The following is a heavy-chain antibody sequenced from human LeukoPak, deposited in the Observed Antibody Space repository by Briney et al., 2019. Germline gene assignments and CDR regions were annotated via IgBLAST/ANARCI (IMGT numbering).Heavy chain of an antibody. CDR1: GGSISSGSYY. J-gene: IGHJ3*02. CDR2: IYTSGST. V-gene: IGHV4-61*02. CDR3: AREAYSSGWSFDDAFDI. D-gene: IGHD6-19*01. Sequence: SETLSLTCTVSGGSISSGSYYWTWIRQPAGKGLEWIGRIYTSGSTNYNPSLKSRVIISVDTSKNQFSLKLSSVTAADTALYYCAREAYSSGWSFDDAFDIWGQGTMVTVSS.